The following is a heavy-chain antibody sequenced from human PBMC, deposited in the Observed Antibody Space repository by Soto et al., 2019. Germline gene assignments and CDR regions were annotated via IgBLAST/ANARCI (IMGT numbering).Heavy chain of an antibody. D-gene: IGHD2-15*01. Sequence: GPEVKEPVASVKVSCKASGYTFTRHGLAWVRQAPGPGLEWMGCISPSNGNTNYAQKFQDRVTMTTDSSTSTAYMKLRTLTSDDPAVYYFARVVGGAGNWFDLWGQGTLVTGFS. CDR1: GYTFTRHG. V-gene: IGHV1-18*01. J-gene: IGHJ5*02. CDR3: ARVVGGAGNWFDL. CDR2: ISPSNGNT.